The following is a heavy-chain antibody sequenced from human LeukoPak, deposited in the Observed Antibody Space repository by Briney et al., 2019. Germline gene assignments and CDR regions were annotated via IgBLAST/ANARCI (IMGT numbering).Heavy chain of an antibody. CDR2: IYYSGST. V-gene: IGHV4-59*01. CDR3: ARDRRECTNGVCVPRAYYYMDV. D-gene: IGHD2-8*01. Sequence: SETLSLTCTASGGSISSYYWSWIRQPPGKGLEWIGYIYYSGSTNYNPSLKSRVTISVDTSKNQFSLKLSSVTAADTAVYYCARDRRECTNGVCVPRAYYYMDVWGKGTTVTVSS. J-gene: IGHJ6*03. CDR1: GGSISSYY.